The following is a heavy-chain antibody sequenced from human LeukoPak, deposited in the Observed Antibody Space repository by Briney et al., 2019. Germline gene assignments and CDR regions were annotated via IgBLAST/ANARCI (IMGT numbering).Heavy chain of an antibody. J-gene: IGHJ4*02. D-gene: IGHD2-2*01. V-gene: IGHV4-30-4*01. CDR3: ARAKYCSSTSCLVFDY. CDR1: GGSISSGDYY. CDR2: IYYSGST. Sequence: PSQTLSLTCTVSGGSISSGDYYWRWIRQPPGKGLEWIGYIYYSGSTYYNPSLKSRVTISVDTSKNQFSLKLSSVTAADTAVYYCARAKYCSSTSCLVFDYWGQGTLVTVSS.